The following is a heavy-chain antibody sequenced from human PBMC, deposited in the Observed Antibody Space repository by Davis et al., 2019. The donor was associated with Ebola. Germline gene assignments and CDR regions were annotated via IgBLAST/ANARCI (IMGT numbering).Heavy chain of an antibody. CDR2: IGTSGTT. CDR3: AKGVRSTSSVSY. CDR1: GFTFISYW. D-gene: IGHD6-6*01. Sequence: GESLKISCAASGFTFISYWMHWVRQAPGKGLEWVSSIGTSGTTYYADSVKGRFTISRDSSKNTVYLQMNSLRVEDTAVYYCAKGVRSTSSVSYWGRGTLVTVSA. V-gene: IGHV3-23*01. J-gene: IGHJ4*02.